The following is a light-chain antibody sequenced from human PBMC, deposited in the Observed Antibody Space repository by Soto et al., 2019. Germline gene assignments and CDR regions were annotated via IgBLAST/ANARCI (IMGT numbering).Light chain of an antibody. V-gene: IGKV3-15*01. CDR1: QRVSSN. CDR3: QQYNNWPYT. Sequence: EIVMTQSPFTLSVSPGERATLSCRASQRVSSNVAWYQQKPGQAPRLLIYGASTRATGIPARFSGSGSETEFTLTISSLQSEDFAVYYCQQYNNWPYTFGQGTKVDIK. CDR2: GAS. J-gene: IGKJ2*01.